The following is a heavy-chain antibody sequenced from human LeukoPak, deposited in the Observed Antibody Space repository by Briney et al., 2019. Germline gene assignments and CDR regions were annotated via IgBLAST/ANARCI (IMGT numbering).Heavy chain of an antibody. CDR1: GFTFSSYG. CDR3: ARDPYPEAVPPPSPDH. V-gene: IGHV3-33*01. D-gene: IGHD2-2*01. Sequence: GGSLRLSCAASGFTFSSYGMHWVHQAPGKGLEWVAVIWYDGNNKYYADSVKGRFTISRDNSKNTLYLQMNSLRAEDTAVYYCARDPYPEAVPPPSPDHWGQGTLVTVSS. J-gene: IGHJ4*02. CDR2: IWYDGNNK.